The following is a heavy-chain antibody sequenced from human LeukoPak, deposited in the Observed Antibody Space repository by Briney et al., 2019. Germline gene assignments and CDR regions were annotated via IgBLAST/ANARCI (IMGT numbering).Heavy chain of an antibody. CDR2: INHSGST. V-gene: IGHV4-34*01. J-gene: IGHJ4*02. Sequence: SETLSLTCAVYGGSFSGYYWSWIRQPPGKGLEWIGEINHSGSTNYNPSLKSQVTISVDTSKNQFSLKLSSVTAADTAVYYCARTKNWEPLDYWGQGTLVTVSS. CDR1: GGSFSGYY. CDR3: ARTKNWEPLDY. D-gene: IGHD1-26*01.